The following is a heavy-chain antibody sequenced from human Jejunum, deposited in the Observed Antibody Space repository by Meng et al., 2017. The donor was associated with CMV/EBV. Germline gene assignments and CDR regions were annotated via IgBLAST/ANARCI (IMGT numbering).Heavy chain of an antibody. CDR3: AKVYTAMVTTGLGYLDS. Sequence: FTFSSYGMRWFRQVPGKGLEWVAVISYDGNNKYYGGSVKGRFTISRDDSRNTLYLQMNSLRAEDTAVYYCAKVYTAMVTTGLGYLDSWGQGTLVTVSS. CDR2: ISYDGNNK. J-gene: IGHJ4*02. D-gene: IGHD5-18*01. CDR1: FTFSSYG. V-gene: IGHV3-30*18.